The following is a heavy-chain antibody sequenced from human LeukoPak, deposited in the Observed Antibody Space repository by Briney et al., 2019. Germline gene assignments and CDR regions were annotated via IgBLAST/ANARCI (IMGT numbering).Heavy chain of an antibody. J-gene: IGHJ4*02. CDR3: AKAIYSHYDILTDYYLTFDY. CDR1: GFTFDDYG. D-gene: IGHD3-9*01. CDR2: INWNGGST. V-gene: IGHV3-20*04. Sequence: GGSLRLSCAASGFTFDDYGMSWVRQAPGKGLEWVSGINWNGGSTGYADSVKGRFTISRDNAKNSLYLQMNSLRAEDTAVYYCAKAIYSHYDILTDYYLTFDYWGQGTLVTVSS.